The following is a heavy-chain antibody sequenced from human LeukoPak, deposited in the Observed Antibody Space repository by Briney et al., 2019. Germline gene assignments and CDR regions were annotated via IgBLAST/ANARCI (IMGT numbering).Heavy chain of an antibody. CDR1: GGSISSVSYY. Sequence: SETLSLTCTVSGGSISSVSYYWGWIRQPPGKGLEWIGSVYYSGSTYYNPSLKSRVTISVDTSKNQFSLKLSSVTAADTAVYYCARDTPTVTTLVWFDPWGQGTLVTVSS. CDR2: VYYSGST. V-gene: IGHV4-39*07. J-gene: IGHJ5*02. D-gene: IGHD4-11*01. CDR3: ARDTPTVTTLVWFDP.